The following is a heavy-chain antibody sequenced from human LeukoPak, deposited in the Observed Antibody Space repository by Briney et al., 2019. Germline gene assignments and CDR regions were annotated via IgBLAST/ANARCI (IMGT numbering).Heavy chain of an antibody. CDR2: IYRSGST. J-gene: IGHJ2*01. CDR1: SYSISSGNY. V-gene: IGHV4-38-2*01. CDR3: ASAGTVVPPAIVYFDL. D-gene: IGHD2-2*01. Sequence: PSETLSLTCAVSSYSISSGNYWGWARQPPGKGLGWIGSIYRSGSTYYKPSLKSRVTISVDTSKNQFSLKLTSVTAADTAVYYCASAGTVVPPAIVYFDLWGRGTLVTVSS.